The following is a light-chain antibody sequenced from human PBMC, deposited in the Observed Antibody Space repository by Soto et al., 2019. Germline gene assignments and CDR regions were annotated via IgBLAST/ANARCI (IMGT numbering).Light chain of an antibody. J-gene: IGLJ1*01. CDR2: DVS. CDR1: SSDVGGYNY. V-gene: IGLV2-14*01. Sequence: QSALTQPASVSGSHGQSITISCTGTSSDVGGYNYVSWYQQHPGKAPKLMIYDVSNRPSGVSNRFSGSKSGNTASLTISGLQAEDEADYYCSSYTSSSTPGVFGTGTKVTVL. CDR3: SSYTSSSTPGV.